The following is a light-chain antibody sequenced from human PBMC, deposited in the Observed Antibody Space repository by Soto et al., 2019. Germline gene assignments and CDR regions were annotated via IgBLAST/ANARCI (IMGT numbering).Light chain of an antibody. CDR1: QSVSSNY. V-gene: IGKV3D-20*02. Sequence: ESVSTQSPSTLSLSPGQRASIYCREIQSVSSNYLAWYQQKPGQAPRLLIYGASTRATGIPDRFSGSGSGTDFTLTISRLEPEDFAVYYCQQRSNWPSITFGQGTRLEIK. CDR3: QQRSNWPSIT. J-gene: IGKJ5*01. CDR2: GAS.